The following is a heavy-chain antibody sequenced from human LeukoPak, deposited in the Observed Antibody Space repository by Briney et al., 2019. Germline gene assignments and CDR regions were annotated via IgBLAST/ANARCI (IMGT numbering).Heavy chain of an antibody. CDR1: GFTFSSYG. V-gene: IGHV3-30*18. CDR3: AKGPLYGDYVVY. J-gene: IGHJ4*02. Sequence: GGSLRLSCAASGFTFSSYGMHWVRQAPGKGLEWVAVISYDGSNKYYADSVKGRFTISRDNSKNTLYLQMNSLRAEDTAVYYCAKGPLYGDYVVYWGQGTLVTVSS. D-gene: IGHD3-16*01. CDR2: ISYDGSNK.